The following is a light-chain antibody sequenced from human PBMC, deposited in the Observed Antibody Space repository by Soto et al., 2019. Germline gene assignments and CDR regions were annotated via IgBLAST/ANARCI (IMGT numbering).Light chain of an antibody. CDR3: RQYGSSPSYT. CDR1: QSLSSY. Sequence: EIVLTQSPGTLSLSPGERATLSCRASQSLSSYLAWYQQKPGQAPRLLIYGASRRATGIPDRFSGSGSGTDFTLTISRLEPEDVAVYYCRQYGSSPSYTFGQGTKLEIK. J-gene: IGKJ2*01. CDR2: GAS. V-gene: IGKV3-20*01.